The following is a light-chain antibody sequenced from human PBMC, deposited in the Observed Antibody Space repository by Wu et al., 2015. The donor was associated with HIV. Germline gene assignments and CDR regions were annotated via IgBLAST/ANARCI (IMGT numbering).Light chain of an antibody. CDR1: QGITNY. V-gene: IGKV1-8*01. CDR2: SAS. J-gene: IGKJ1*01. CDR3: QQYNDYPRT. Sequence: AIRMTQSPSSLSASIGDRVTITCRASQGITNYLAWYQQKPGKAPKLLIYSASTLQTGVPSRFSGSGSGTDFTLTISYLQSEDFAIYYCQQYNDYPRTFGQGTKVEIK.